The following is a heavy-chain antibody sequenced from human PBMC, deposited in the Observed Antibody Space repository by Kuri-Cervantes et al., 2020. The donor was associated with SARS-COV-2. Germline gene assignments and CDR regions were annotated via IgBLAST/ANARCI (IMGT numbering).Heavy chain of an antibody. CDR2: IYHSGST. CDR1: GYSISSGYY. CDR3: ARFAYYYDSSGSDD. Sequence: SETLSLTCAVSGYSISSGYYWGWIRQPPGKGLEWIGSIYHSGSTYYNPSLKSRVTISVDTSKNQFSLRLSSVTAADTAVYYCARFAYYYDSSGSDDWGQGTLVTVSS. D-gene: IGHD3-22*01. V-gene: IGHV4-38-2*01. J-gene: IGHJ4*02.